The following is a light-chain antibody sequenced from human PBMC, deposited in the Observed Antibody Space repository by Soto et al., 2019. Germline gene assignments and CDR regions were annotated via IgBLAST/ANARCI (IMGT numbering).Light chain of an antibody. V-gene: IGLV2-23*01. CDR2: EGS. J-gene: IGLJ2*01. CDR3: CSYAGSSTLV. Sequence: QSALTQPASVSGSPGQSITISCTGTSSDVGSYKLVSWYQQHPGKAPKLMIYEGSKRPSGVSNRLSGSKSGNTASLTISGLQAEDEADYYCCSYAGSSTLVFGGGTKLTVL. CDR1: SSDVGSYKL.